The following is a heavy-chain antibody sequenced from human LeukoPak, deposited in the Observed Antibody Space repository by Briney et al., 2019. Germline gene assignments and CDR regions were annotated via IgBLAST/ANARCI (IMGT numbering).Heavy chain of an antibody. CDR2: INPSGGST. D-gene: IGHD5-24*01. V-gene: IGHV1-2*02. CDR3: ARGSVEMATISSEDAFDI. Sequence: ASVKVSCKASGYTFTGYYMHWVRQAPGQGLEWMGIINPSGGSTSYAQKFQGRVTMTRDTSISTAYMELSRLRSDDTAVYYCARGSVEMATISSEDAFDIWGQGTMVTVSS. J-gene: IGHJ3*02. CDR1: GYTFTGYY.